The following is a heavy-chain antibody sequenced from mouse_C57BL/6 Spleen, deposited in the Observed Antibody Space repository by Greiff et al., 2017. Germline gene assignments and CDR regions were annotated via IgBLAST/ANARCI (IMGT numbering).Heavy chain of an antibody. V-gene: IGHV1-22*01. CDR1: GYTFTDYN. Sequence: VQLQQSGPELVKPGASVKMSCKASGYTFTDYNMHWVKQSHGKSLEWIGYINPNNGGTSYNQKVKGKATLTVNKSSSTAYMELRSLTSEDSAVYYCSRGGTGAFAYWGQGTLVTVSA. D-gene: IGHD4-1*01. CDR3: SRGGTGAFAY. J-gene: IGHJ3*01. CDR2: INPNNGGT.